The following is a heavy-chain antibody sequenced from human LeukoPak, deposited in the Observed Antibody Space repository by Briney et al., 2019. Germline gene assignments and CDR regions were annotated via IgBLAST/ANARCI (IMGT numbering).Heavy chain of an antibody. Sequence: TGGSLRLSCAASGFTFSSYGMHWVRQAPGKGLEWVAVIWYDGSNKYYADSVKGRFTISRDNSKNTLYLQMNSLRAEDTAVYYCATTLNHSYGYTDYWGQGTLVTVSS. J-gene: IGHJ4*02. CDR1: GFTFSSYG. CDR3: ATTLNHSYGYTDY. CDR2: IWYDGSNK. V-gene: IGHV3-33*01. D-gene: IGHD5-18*01.